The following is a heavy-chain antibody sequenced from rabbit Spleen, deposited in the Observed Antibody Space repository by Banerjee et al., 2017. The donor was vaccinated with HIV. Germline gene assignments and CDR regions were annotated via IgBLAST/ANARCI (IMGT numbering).Heavy chain of an antibody. J-gene: IGHJ3*01. CDR2: IYTSSGST. V-gene: IGHV1S45*01. Sequence: QEQLEESGGDLVKPEGSLTLTCTASGFSFSSSYVMCWVRQAPGKGLEWIACIYTSSGSTWYASWAKGRFSISKTSSTTVTLQMTSLTAADTATYFCVRGGGEGFWGPGTLVTVS. CDR3: VRGGGEGF. CDR1: GFSFSSSYV. D-gene: IGHD2-1*01.